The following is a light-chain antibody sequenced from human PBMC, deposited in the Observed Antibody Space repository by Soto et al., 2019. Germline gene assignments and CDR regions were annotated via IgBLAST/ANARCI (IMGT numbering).Light chain of an antibody. CDR2: DVS. Sequence: SALTQPRSVSGSPGQSVTISCTGTSSDVGGYNYVSWYQQHPGKAPKLMIYDVSKRPSGVPDRFSGSKSGNTASLTISGLQAEDEADYYCCSYAGEVFGGGTKLTVL. V-gene: IGLV2-11*01. CDR3: CSYAGEV. J-gene: IGLJ2*01. CDR1: SSDVGGYNY.